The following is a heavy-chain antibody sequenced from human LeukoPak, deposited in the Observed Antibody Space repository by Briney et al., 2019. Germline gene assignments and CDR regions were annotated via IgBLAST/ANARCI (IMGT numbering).Heavy chain of an antibody. J-gene: IGHJ6*02. CDR3: AKVRGVVAATHYYYYGMDV. D-gene: IGHD2-15*01. V-gene: IGHV3-30*18. CDR2: ISYDGSNK. CDR1: GFTFSSYG. Sequence: GGSLILSCAASGFTFSSYGTHWVRQAPGKGLEWVAVISYDGSNKYYADSVKGRFTISRDNSKNTLYLQMNSLRAEDTAVYYCAKVRGVVAATHYYYYGMDVWGQGTTVTVSS.